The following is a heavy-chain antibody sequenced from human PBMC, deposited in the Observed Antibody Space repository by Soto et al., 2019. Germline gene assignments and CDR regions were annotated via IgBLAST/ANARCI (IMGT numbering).Heavy chain of an antibody. CDR1: RFSISSNA. J-gene: IGHJ4*02. V-gene: IGHV3-23*01. CDR3: AKARGDNSGYPIFDS. Sequence: EVQLLESGGGLAQPGGSLRLSCSASRFSISSNAMSWVRQAPGKGLEWVAMIRESGGGAYYADSVEGRFTISRDNSKNALYLKMNSLRAEDTALYYCAKARGDNSGYPIFDSWGQGTPVTVSS. D-gene: IGHD3-22*01. CDR2: IRESGGGA.